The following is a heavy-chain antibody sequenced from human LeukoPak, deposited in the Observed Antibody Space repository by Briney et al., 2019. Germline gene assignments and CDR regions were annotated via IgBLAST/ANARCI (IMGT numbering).Heavy chain of an antibody. D-gene: IGHD1-1*01. CDR1: GFTVSSNY. J-gene: IGHJ4*02. CDR2: IYSGGST. Sequence: GGSLRLSCAASGFTVSSNYMSWVRQAPGKGLEWVSVIYSGGSTYYADSVKGRFTISRDNSKNTLFLQMNSLRPEDTAVYYCARDSSGNHFDFWGQGTLVTVSP. V-gene: IGHV3-53*05. CDR3: ARDSSGNHFDF.